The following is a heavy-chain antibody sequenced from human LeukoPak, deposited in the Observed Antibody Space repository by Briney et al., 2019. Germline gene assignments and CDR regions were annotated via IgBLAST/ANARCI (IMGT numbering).Heavy chain of an antibody. CDR1: EFTFSSYA. CDR3: AKATAVGTGLFDY. J-gene: IGHJ4*02. CDR2: ISGSGGST. Sequence: PGGSLRLSCAASEFTFSSYAMSWVRQAPGKGLEWVSAISGSGGSTYYADSVKGRFTISRDNSKNTLYLQMNSLRAEDTAVYYCAKATAVGTGLFDYWGQGTLVTVSS. D-gene: IGHD6-13*01. V-gene: IGHV3-23*01.